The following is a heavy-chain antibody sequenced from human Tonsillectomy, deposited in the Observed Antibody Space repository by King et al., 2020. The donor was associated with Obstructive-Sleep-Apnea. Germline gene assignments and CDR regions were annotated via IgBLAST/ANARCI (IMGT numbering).Heavy chain of an antibody. J-gene: IGHJ4*02. Sequence: VQLVESGGGLVQPGGSLRLSCAASGFTFSSYWMSWVRQAPGKGLEWVANIKQDGSEKYYVDFVKGRFTISRDNAKNSLYLQMNSLRAEDTAVYYCARDPLYSSGWYFSDYWGQGTLVTVSS. CDR1: GFTFSSYW. D-gene: IGHD6-19*01. V-gene: IGHV3-7*01. CDR2: IKQDGSEK. CDR3: ARDPLYSSGWYFSDY.